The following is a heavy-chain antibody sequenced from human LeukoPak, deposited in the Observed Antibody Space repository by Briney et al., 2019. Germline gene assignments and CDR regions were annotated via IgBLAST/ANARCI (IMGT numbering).Heavy chain of an antibody. Sequence: SETLSLTCTVSGGSISSSSYYWGWIRQPPGKGLEWIGSIYYSGSTYYNPSLKSRVTISVDTSKNQFSLKLSSVTAADTAVYYCAKDGEYYYDSSGPNDAFDIWGQGTMVTVSS. CDR3: AKDGEYYYDSSGPNDAFDI. V-gene: IGHV4-39*07. CDR1: GGSISSSSYY. D-gene: IGHD3-22*01. CDR2: IYYSGST. J-gene: IGHJ3*02.